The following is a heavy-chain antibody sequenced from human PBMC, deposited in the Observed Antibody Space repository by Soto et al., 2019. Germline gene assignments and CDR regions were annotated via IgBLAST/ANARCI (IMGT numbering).Heavy chain of an antibody. Sequence: SVKVSCKASGFTFTSSAVQWVRQARGQRLEWIGWIVVGSGNTNYAQKFQERVTITRDMSTSTAYMELSSLRSEDTAVYYCAAGLGPAAGASYYGMDVWGQGTTVTVSS. CDR3: AAGLGPAAGASYYGMDV. CDR2: IVVGSGNT. D-gene: IGHD6-13*01. V-gene: IGHV1-58*01. J-gene: IGHJ6*02. CDR1: GFTFTSSA.